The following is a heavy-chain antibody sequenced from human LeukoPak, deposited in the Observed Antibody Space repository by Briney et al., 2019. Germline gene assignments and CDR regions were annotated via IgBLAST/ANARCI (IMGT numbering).Heavy chain of an antibody. CDR1: GGTFSSYA. Sequence: ASVKVSCKASGGTFSSYAISWVRQAPGQGLEWMGGIIPIFGTANYAQKFQGRVTITADASTSTAYMELSSLRSEDTAVYYCAREGAVGDILTGYFDYWGQGTLVTVSS. CDR3: AREGAVGDILTGYFDY. V-gene: IGHV1-69*01. J-gene: IGHJ4*02. CDR2: IIPIFGTA. D-gene: IGHD3-9*01.